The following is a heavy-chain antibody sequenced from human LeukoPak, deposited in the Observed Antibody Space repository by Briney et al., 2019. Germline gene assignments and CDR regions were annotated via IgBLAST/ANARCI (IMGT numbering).Heavy chain of an antibody. D-gene: IGHD3-10*01. CDR3: AREGPYRYYGSSAYYYYMDV. Sequence: PSETLSLTCTVSGGSISSGSYYWSWIRQPAGKGLEWIGRIYTSGSTNYNPSLKSRVTISVDTSKNQFSLKLSSVTAADTAVYYCAREGPYRYYGSSAYYYYMDVWGKGTTVTISS. CDR1: GGSISSGSYY. CDR2: IYTSGST. J-gene: IGHJ6*03. V-gene: IGHV4-61*02.